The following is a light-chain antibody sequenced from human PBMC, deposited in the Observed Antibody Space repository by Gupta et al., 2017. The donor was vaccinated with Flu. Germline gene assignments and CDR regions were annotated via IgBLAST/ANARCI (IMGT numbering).Light chain of an antibody. CDR2: KAS. V-gene: IGKV1-5*03. Sequence: SPSILSASVGDRVTITCRASQSVNSWLAWYRQKPGKPPNLLIYKASSLESGVPSRFSGSGSGTEFTLTISSLQPDDFATYYCLQYNHYWTFGQGTKLEIK. J-gene: IGKJ1*01. CDR1: QSVNSW. CDR3: LQYNHYWT.